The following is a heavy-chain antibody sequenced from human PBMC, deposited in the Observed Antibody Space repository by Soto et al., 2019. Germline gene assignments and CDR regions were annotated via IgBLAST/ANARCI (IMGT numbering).Heavy chain of an antibody. CDR1: GGSISSSSYY. D-gene: IGHD6-19*01. CDR2: IYYSGST. J-gene: IGHJ6*02. Sequence: SETLSLTCTVSGGSISSSSYYWGWIRQPPGKGLEWIGSIYYSGSTYYNPSLKSRVTISVDTSKNQFSLKLSSVTAADTAVYYCVSSIPQGNYYYYGMVVWGQGTTVTVSS. CDR3: VSSIPQGNYYYYGMVV. V-gene: IGHV4-39*01.